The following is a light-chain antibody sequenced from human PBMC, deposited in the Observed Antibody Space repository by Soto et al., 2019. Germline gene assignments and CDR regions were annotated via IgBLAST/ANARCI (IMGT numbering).Light chain of an antibody. CDR1: QCISRY. V-gene: IGKV1-39*01. Sequence: EIQMTHSPSSLSASVGDRVTSTCXASQCISRYLNGHQQKPGKAPKLLIYAASNLQSGVPSRFSGSGSGTDFTLTISSLQPEDFATYYCQQSYRTLVWTFGQRAKVDIK. J-gene: IGKJ1*01. CDR3: QQSYRTLVWT. CDR2: AAS.